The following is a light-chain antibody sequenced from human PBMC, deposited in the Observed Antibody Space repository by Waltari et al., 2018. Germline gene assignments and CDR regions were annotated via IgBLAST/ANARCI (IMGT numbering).Light chain of an antibody. J-gene: IGLJ3*02. V-gene: IGLV1-40*01. CDR1: DSNIGADYD. CDR2: VNT. Sequence: QSVLTQPPSVSGAPGQTVIISCSGTDSNIGADYDVHWYQHLPATAPKLPLLVNTNRPSGGPHRLSASKSGASASLVISGLQADDEGDYYCQSYDTGLSSRLFGGGTKLTVL. CDR3: QSYDTGLSSRL.